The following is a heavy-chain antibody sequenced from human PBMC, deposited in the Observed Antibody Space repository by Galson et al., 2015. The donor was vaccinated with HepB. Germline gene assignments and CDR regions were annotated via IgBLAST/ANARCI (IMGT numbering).Heavy chain of an antibody. Sequence: SVKVSCKVSGYTFSTYSVTWVRQAPGQGLEWMGWISAYNRKTNYAQKFQGRVSMTTDTSTSTVYMELRRLRSDDKAIYYCARGALVVGVAATLNNWFAPWGQGTLVTVSS. CDR1: GYTFSTYS. J-gene: IGHJ5*02. D-gene: IGHD2-15*01. CDR3: ARGALVVGVAATLNNWFAP. CDR2: ISAYNRKT. V-gene: IGHV1-18*01.